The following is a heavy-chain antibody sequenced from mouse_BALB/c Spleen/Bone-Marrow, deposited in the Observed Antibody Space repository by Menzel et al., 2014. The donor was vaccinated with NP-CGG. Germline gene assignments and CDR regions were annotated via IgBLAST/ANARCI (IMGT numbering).Heavy chain of an antibody. Sequence: VQLQQSGPDLVKPSQSLSLTCTVTGYSITSGYSWHWIRPFPGNKLEWMGYIHYSGSTNYNPSLKSRISITRDTSKNQFFLQLNSVTTEDTATYYGARSTVVPYWYFDVWGAGTTVTVSS. CDR3: ARSTVVPYWYFDV. J-gene: IGHJ1*01. D-gene: IGHD1-1*01. CDR1: GYSITSGYS. V-gene: IGHV3-1*02. CDR2: IHYSGST.